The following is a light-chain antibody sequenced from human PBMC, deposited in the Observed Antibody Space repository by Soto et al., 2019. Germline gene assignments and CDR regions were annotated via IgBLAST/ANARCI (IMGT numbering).Light chain of an antibody. CDR2: DNN. V-gene: IGLV1-51*01. CDR3: GTWDSSLSPGGV. J-gene: IGLJ3*02. CDR1: SSNIGRNY. Sequence: QSVLTQPPSVSAAPGQKVTISCSGSSSNIGRNYVSWYQQLPGTAPKLLIYDNNKRPSGIPDRFSGSKSGTSATLGITGLQTGDEADYYCGTWDSSLSPGGVFGGGTKVTVL.